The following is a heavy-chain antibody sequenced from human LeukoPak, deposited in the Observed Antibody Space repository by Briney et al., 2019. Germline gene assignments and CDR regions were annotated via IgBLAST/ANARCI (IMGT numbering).Heavy chain of an antibody. CDR1: GGSISTHFYY. CDR2: MFYRGTT. D-gene: IGHD4/OR15-4a*01. J-gene: IGHJ4*02. CDR3: VRSETIWYYFDY. V-gene: IGHV4-39*07. Sequence: PSGTLSLTCTVSGGSISTHFYYWGWIRQTPGKGLEWIGNMFYRGTTYYNPSLNSRVSMSIDTSKNQFSLRLSSVSAADTAVYFCVRSETIWYYFDYWGQGRQVTVSS.